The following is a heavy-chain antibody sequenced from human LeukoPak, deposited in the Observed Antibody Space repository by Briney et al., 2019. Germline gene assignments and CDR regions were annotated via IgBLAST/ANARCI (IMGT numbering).Heavy chain of an antibody. CDR2: IYYSGST. J-gene: IGHJ4*02. Sequence: SETLSLTCTVSGGSISSSSYYWGWIRQPPGKGLEWIGSIYYSGSTYYNPSLKSRVTISADTSKNQFSLKLSSVTAADTAVYYCARDPDILTGYPLWGQGTLVTVSS. D-gene: IGHD3-9*01. CDR1: GGSISSSSYY. V-gene: IGHV4-39*07. CDR3: ARDPDILTGYPL.